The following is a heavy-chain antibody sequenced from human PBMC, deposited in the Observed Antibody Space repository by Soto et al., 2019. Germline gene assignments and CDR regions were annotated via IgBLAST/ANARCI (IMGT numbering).Heavy chain of an antibody. V-gene: IGHV4-31*03. CDR2: IYYSGST. D-gene: IGHD3-10*01. CDR1: GGSISSGGYY. J-gene: IGHJ5*02. CDR3: AREYGSGSYYKNWFDP. Sequence: SETLSLTCTVSGGSISSGGYYWSWIRQHPGKGLEWIGYIYYSGSTYYNPSLKSRVTISVDTSKNQFSLKLSSVTAADTAVYYCAREYGSGSYYKNWFDPWGQGTLVTVSS.